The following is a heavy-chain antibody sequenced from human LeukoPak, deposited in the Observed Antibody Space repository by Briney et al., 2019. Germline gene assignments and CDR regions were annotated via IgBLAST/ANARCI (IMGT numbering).Heavy chain of an antibody. J-gene: IGHJ4*02. Sequence: GGSLRLSCATSGFAFRSYWMNWVRQAPGKGLEWVANIKEDGSEKNYVDSVKGRFTISRDNAKNSLYLQMNSLRAEDTAVYYCARVYFGVVRGPFDYWGQGTLVTVSS. CDR3: ARVYFGVVRGPFDY. V-gene: IGHV3-7*01. D-gene: IGHD3-3*01. CDR2: IKEDGSEK. CDR1: GFAFRSYW.